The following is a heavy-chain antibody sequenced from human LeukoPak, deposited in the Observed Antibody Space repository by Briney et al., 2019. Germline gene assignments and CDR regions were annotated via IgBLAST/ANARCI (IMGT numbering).Heavy chain of an antibody. J-gene: IGHJ5*02. D-gene: IGHD5-24*01. CDR2: IYSGGST. CDR3: ARWRWQQSEFYL. V-gene: IGHV3-53*01. Sequence: SGGSLRLSCAASGFTVSSNYMSWVRQAPGKGLEWVSVIYSGGSTYYADSVKGRFTISRDNAKNSVFLQMNSLRVEDTAIYYCARWRWQQSEFYLWGQGALVTGFS. CDR1: GFTVSSNY.